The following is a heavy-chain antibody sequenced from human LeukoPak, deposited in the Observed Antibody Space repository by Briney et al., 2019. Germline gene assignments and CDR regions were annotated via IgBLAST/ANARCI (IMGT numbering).Heavy chain of an antibody. CDR3: ARAHYNNDWSLFDY. CDR1: GDSISSGNYY. J-gene: IGHJ4*02. D-gene: IGHD3-9*01. CDR2: FYTSGST. Sequence: SETLSLTCTVSGDSISSGNYYWSWIRQPAGKRLEWIGRFYTSGSTNYNPSLKSRVTISVDTSKNQFSLKVSSVTAADTAVYYCARAHYNNDWSLFDYWGQGTLVTVSS. V-gene: IGHV4-61*02.